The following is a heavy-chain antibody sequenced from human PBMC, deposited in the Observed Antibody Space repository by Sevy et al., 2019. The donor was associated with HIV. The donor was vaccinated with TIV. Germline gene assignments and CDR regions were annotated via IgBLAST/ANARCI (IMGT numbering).Heavy chain of an antibody. CDR1: GGTFSSYA. Sequence: ASVKVSCKASGGTFSSYAISWVRQAPGQGLEWMGGIIPIFGTANYAQKFQGRVTITADESTRTAYMELSSLRSEDTAVYYCARGSKSIAARLDYYYYGMDVWGQGTTVTVSS. CDR3: ARGSKSIAARLDYYYYGMDV. D-gene: IGHD6-6*01. V-gene: IGHV1-69*13. J-gene: IGHJ6*02. CDR2: IIPIFGTA.